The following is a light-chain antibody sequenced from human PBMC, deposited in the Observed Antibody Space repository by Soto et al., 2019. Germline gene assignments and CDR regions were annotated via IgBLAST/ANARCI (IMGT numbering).Light chain of an antibody. CDR3: QQYGSSPLT. V-gene: IGKV3-20*01. J-gene: IGKJ4*01. CDR1: RSVSSN. Sequence: ETVLTQSPGTLSLSPGERATLSCRASRSVSSNLAWYQQKPGQAPRLLIYGASTRATGIPARFSGSGSGTDLTLTISRLEPEDFAVYYCQQYGSSPLTFGVGTKVEIK. CDR2: GAS.